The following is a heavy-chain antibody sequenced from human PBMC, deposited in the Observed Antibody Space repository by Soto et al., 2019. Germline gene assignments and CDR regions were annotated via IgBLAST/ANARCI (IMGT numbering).Heavy chain of an antibody. CDR3: ARERETATLMNP. D-gene: IGHD6-25*01. CDR1: GGTFSSYA. CDR2: IIPIFGTA. Sequence: SVKVSCKASGGTFSSYAISWVRQAPGQGLEWMGGIIPIFGTANYAQKFQGRVTITADESTSTAYMELSSLRSEDTAVYYCARERETATLMNPWGQGXLVTLYS. V-gene: IGHV1-69*13. J-gene: IGHJ5*02.